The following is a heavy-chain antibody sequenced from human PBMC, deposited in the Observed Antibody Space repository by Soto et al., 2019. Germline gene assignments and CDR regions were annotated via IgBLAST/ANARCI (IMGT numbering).Heavy chain of an antibody. CDR1: GFTFSKYW. CDR3: AREDSPAGILFISGWYRGFDY. Sequence: GGSLRLSCTASGFTFSKYWMTWVRQAPGKGLEWVATINQGETERYYADSVKGRFSISRDNAGNSLYLQMNTLSAEDTGVYYCAREDSPAGILFISGWYRGFDYCGQGTLVPVS. J-gene: IGHJ4*02. V-gene: IGHV3-7*01. CDR2: INQGETER. D-gene: IGHD6-19*01.